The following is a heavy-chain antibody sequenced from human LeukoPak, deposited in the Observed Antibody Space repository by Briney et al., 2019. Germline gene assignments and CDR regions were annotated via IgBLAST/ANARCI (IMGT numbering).Heavy chain of an antibody. Sequence: ASVKVSCKASGYTFTSYDIDWVRQATGQGLEWMGWMNPNSGNTGYAQKFQGRVTMTRNTSISTAYMELSSLRSEDTAVYYCARGHYSNRHDYWFDHWGQGTLVTVSS. D-gene: IGHD4-11*01. CDR1: GYTFTSYD. J-gene: IGHJ5*02. CDR3: ARGHYSNRHDYWFDH. V-gene: IGHV1-8*01. CDR2: MNPNSGNT.